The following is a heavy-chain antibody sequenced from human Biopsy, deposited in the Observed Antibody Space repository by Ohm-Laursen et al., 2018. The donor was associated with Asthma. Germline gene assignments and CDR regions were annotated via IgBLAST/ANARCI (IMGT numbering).Heavy chain of an antibody. CDR1: GGMFGNYA. D-gene: IGHD1-1*01. CDR3: ARPSPNRNILYYYYHMDV. Sequence: SVKASCQASGGMFGNYASSWARQAPGPGIEWMGGISPIFGSSHYAQRFQGRVTITADIFTRTVYMELSDLRFDDTAIYYGARPSPNRNILYYYYHMDVWGQGTTVIVSS. J-gene: IGHJ6*02. CDR2: ISPIFGSS. V-gene: IGHV1-69*06.